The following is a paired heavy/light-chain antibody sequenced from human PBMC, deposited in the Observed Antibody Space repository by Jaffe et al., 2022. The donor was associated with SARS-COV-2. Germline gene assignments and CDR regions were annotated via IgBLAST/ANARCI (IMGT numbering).Heavy chain of an antibody. CDR2: ISYDGSNK. J-gene: IGHJ6*02. Sequence: QVQLVESGGGVVQPGRSLRLSCAASGFTFSSYAMHWVRQAPGKGLEWVAVISYDGSNKYYADSVKGRFTISRDNSKNTLYLQMNSLRAEDTAVYYCARAPESSSWYWHYYGMDVWGQGTTVTVSS. V-gene: IGHV3-30-3*01. CDR3: ARAPESSSWYWHYYGMDV. CDR1: GFTFSSYA. D-gene: IGHD6-13*01.
Light chain of an antibody. Sequence: EIVMTQSPATLSVSPGERATLSCRASQSVSSNLAWYQQKPGQAPRLLIYGASTRATGIPARFSGSGSGTEFTLTISSLQSEDFAVYYCQQYNNWPITFGGGTKVEIK. CDR2: GAS. J-gene: IGKJ4*01. V-gene: IGKV3-15*01. CDR3: QQYNNWPIT. CDR1: QSVSSN.